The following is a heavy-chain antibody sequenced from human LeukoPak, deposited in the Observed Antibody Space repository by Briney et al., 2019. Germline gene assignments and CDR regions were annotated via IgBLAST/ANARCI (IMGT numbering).Heavy chain of an antibody. D-gene: IGHD3-3*01. CDR1: GFTFDRYG. V-gene: IGHV3-15*04. CDR2: IESSTDGGTT. Sequence: GGSLRLSCVASGFTFDRYGMNWVRQAPGKGLEWVGRIESSTDGGTTDYAAPVKGRFTMSRDDSKNTLYLQMNNVKTEDTGVYYCTTSPGITVFGVVTDYWGQGTLVIVSS. CDR3: TTSPGITVFGVVTDY. J-gene: IGHJ4*02.